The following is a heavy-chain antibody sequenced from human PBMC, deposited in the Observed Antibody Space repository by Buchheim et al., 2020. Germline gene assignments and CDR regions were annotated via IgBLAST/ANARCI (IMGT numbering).Heavy chain of an antibody. CDR2: ISASGGST. Sequence: EVFLVESGGGLVQPGGSLRLSCAASGFSFSGYEMNWVRQAPGKGLECIAYISASGGSTYYVDSVRGRFTISRDNAKNSPYLPMNSLRVEDTAVYYCATDPHYPSGSYWGRGTL. CDR3: ATDPHYPSGSY. CDR1: GFSFSGYE. D-gene: IGHD3-10*01. J-gene: IGHJ1*01. V-gene: IGHV3-48*03.